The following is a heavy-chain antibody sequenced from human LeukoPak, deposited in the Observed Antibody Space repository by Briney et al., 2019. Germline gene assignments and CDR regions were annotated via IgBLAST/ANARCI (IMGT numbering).Heavy chain of an antibody. V-gene: IGHV3-23*01. Sequence: GGSLRLSCAASGFTFSSYAMNWVRQAPGKGLEWVSDISGNGGSTYYADSVKGRFIISRDNSKNTLYLQMNSLRAEDTAVYYCAKDLAWRYFDWNPHFDYWGQGTLVTVSS. D-gene: IGHD3-9*01. CDR3: AKDLAWRYFDWNPHFDY. CDR1: GFTFSSYA. J-gene: IGHJ4*02. CDR2: ISGNGGST.